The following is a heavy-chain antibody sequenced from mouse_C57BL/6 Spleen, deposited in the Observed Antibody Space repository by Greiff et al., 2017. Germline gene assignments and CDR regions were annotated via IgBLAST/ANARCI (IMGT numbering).Heavy chain of an antibody. CDR2: LYPGDGDT. D-gene: IGHD1-1*01. CDR3: ARNPLTTVVAPYFDY. CDR1: GYAFSSYW. J-gene: IGHJ2*01. V-gene: IGHV1-80*01. Sequence: VQLQQSGAELVKPGASVKISCKASGYAFSSYWMNWVKQRPGQGLEWIGQLYPGDGDTNYNGKFKGKATLTADKSSSTAYMQLSSLTSEDSAVYFCARNPLTTVVAPYFDYWGQGTTLTVSS.